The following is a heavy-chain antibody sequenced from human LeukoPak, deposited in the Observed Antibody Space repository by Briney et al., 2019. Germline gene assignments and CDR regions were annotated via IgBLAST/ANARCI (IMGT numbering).Heavy chain of an antibody. V-gene: IGHV3-21*05. CDR2: ISSSSSYT. CDR3: ARGSGYSGYVGYFDY. D-gene: IGHD5-12*01. CDR1: GFTFSSYE. Sequence: PGGSLRLSCAASGFTFSSYEMNWVRQAPGKGLEWVSYISSSSSYTNYADSVKGRFTISRDNAKNSLYLQMNSLRAEDTAVYYCARGSGYSGYVGYFDYWGQGTLVTVSS. J-gene: IGHJ4*02.